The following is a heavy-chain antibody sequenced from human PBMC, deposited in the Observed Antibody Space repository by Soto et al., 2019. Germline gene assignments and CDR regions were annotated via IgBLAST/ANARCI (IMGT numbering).Heavy chain of an antibody. J-gene: IGHJ4*02. CDR2: IYYSGST. CDR3: ARGGGTYYYDSSGLFDY. D-gene: IGHD3-22*01. V-gene: IGHV4-59*01. CDR1: GGSISSYY. Sequence: PSETLSLTCTVSGGSISSYYWSWIRQPPGKGLEWIGYIYYSGSTNYNPSLKSRATISVDTSKNQFSLKLSSVTAADTAVYYCARGGGTYYYDSSGLFDYWGQGTLVTVSS.